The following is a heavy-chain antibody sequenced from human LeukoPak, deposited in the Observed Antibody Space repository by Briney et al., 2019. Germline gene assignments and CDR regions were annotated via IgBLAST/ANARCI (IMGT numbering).Heavy chain of an antibody. CDR2: IYYSGST. CDR3: ARQVPYTSRPDY. Sequence: SETLSLTCTVSGDSINIYYWPSTRQPPGKGLEWIGCIYYSGSTNYNPSNKSRVTISVDTSKNQFSLKLDSVTAADTAVYYCARQVPYTSRPDYWGQGTLVTVSS. V-gene: IGHV4-59*08. J-gene: IGHJ4*02. CDR1: GDSINIYY. D-gene: IGHD2-2*01.